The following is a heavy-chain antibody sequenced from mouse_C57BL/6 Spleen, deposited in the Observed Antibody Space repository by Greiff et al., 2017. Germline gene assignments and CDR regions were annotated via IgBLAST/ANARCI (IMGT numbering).Heavy chain of an antibody. CDR3: ARTATMITTGGYWYFDV. CDR1: GYSFTDYN. D-gene: IGHD2-4*01. CDR2: INPNYGTT. J-gene: IGHJ1*03. Sequence: VQLKQSGPELVKPGASVKISCKASGYSFTDYNMNWVKQSNGKSLEWIGVINPNYGTTSYNQKFKGKATLTVDQSSSTAYMQLNSLTSEDSAVYYCARTATMITTGGYWYFDVWGTGTTVTVSS. V-gene: IGHV1-39*01.